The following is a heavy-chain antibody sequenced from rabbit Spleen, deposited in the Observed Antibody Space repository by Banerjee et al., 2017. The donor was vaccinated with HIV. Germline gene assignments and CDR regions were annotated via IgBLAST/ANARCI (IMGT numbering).Heavy chain of an antibody. V-gene: IGHV1S7*01. Sequence: QQLVESAGGLVQPGGSLKLSCKASGFTLSSYYMNWVRQAPGKGLEWIGYIDPVFGITYYANWVNGRFSISRENAQNTVFLQMTSLTAADTATYFCARDGAGGSYFALWGQGPLVTVS. CDR3: ARDGAGGSYFAL. CDR1: GFTLSSYY. D-gene: IGHD8-1*01. J-gene: IGHJ6*01. CDR2: IDPVFGIT.